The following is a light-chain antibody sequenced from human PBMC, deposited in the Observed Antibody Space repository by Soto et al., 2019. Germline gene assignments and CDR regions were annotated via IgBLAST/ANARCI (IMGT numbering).Light chain of an antibody. CDR2: YDD. CDR3: TSYTPTGALV. J-gene: IGLJ6*01. V-gene: IGLV1-36*01. CDR1: SSNIGNNG. Sequence: QSVLTQAPSVSEAPRQRVTISCSGSSSNIGNNGVNWYQQLPGKAPKLLIYYDDLKPSGVSDRFSGSKSGTSASLAISGLQSEDEADYYCTSYTPTGALVFGSRTKVTVL.